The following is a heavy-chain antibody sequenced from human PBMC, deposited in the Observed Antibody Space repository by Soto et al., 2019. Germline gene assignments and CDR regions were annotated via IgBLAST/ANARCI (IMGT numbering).Heavy chain of an antibody. CDR3: ARGGGYDFWSGANWFYP. D-gene: IGHD3-3*01. Sequence: SETLSLTCTVSGGSISSGDYYWRWIRKPPGKGPEWIGYIYYSGSTYYNPSLKSRVTISVDTSKSQFSLKLSSVTAADTAVYYCARGGGYDFWSGANWFYPWGQGSLVTVSS. V-gene: IGHV4-30-4*01. CDR1: GGSISSGDYY. CDR2: IYYSGST. J-gene: IGHJ5*02.